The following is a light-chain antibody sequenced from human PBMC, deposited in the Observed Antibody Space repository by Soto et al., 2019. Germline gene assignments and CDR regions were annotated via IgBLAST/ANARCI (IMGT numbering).Light chain of an antibody. CDR1: SSDVGDYSF. V-gene: IGLV2-11*01. Sequence: QSALTQPRSVSGSPGQSVAISCTGTSSDVGDYSFVSWYQQHPGKAPKLMIYDVSKRPSGVPDRFSGSKSGNTASLIISGIQTDDEADYYCCSYAANFLVLGGGTQLTVL. CDR2: DVS. CDR3: CSYAANFLV. J-gene: IGLJ2*01.